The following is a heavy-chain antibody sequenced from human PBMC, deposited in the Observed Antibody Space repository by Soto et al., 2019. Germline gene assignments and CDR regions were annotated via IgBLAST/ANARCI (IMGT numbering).Heavy chain of an antibody. Sequence: EVQLVESGGGLVQPGRSLRLSCAASGFTFDDYAMHWVRQAPGKGLECVSGISWNSGSIGYADSVKGRFTISSDYAKNSLYLQMISLIGEDTALYYGSKVGVGATFDYLGQGTLVTVSA. D-gene: IGHD1-26*01. J-gene: IGHJ4*02. CDR1: GFTFDDYA. CDR3: SKVGVGATFDY. V-gene: IGHV3-9*01. CDR2: ISWNSGSI.